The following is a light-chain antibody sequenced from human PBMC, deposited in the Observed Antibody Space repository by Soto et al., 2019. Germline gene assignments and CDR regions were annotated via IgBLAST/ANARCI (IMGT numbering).Light chain of an antibody. Sequence: IQLTQSPSSLSASVGDRVTITCRASQEITGYLAWYQHTPGKAPKLLIYGVSTLQDGVSSRFSGRGSGTDFSLTISSLQPEDFATDYCQHLHWAFGPGT. CDR3: QHLHWA. J-gene: IGKJ1*01. CDR2: GVS. CDR1: QEITGY. V-gene: IGKV1-9*01.